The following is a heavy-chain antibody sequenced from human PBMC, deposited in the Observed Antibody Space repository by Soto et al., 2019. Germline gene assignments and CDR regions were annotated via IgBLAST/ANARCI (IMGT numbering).Heavy chain of an antibody. V-gene: IGHV3-30-3*01. CDR2: ISYDGNNK. Sequence: QVQLVESGGGVVQPGRSLRLSCVASGFTFSSYAMHWVRQAPGKGLEWVAVISYDGNNKYYADSVKGRFTISRDNSKNTLYLQMNCLRLEDTPVYYCARAGCDGGSCYTLVGLRYGMDVWGQGTTVTVSS. J-gene: IGHJ6*02. D-gene: IGHD2-15*01. CDR1: GFTFSSYA. CDR3: ARAGCDGGSCYTLVGLRYGMDV.